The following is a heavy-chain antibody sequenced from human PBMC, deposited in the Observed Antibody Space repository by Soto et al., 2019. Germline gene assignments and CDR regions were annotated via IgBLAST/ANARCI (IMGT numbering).Heavy chain of an antibody. J-gene: IGHJ5*02. CDR1: GFTFSSYG. V-gene: IGHV3-33*01. CDR3: ARGTYKVRGHLGWFDP. CDR2: IWYDGSNK. D-gene: IGHD3-10*01. Sequence: LRLSCAASGFTFSSYGMHWVRQAPGKGLEWVAVIWYDGSNKYYADSVKGRFTISRDNSKNTLYLQMNSLRAEDTAVYYCARGTYKVRGHLGWFDPWGQGTLVTVSS.